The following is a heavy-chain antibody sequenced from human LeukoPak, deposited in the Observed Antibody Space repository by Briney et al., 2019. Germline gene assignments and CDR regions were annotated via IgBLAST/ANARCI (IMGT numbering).Heavy chain of an antibody. J-gene: IGHJ4*02. CDR1: GGPVSSGRDY. V-gene: IGHV4-61*02. Sequence: SQTLSLTCTVSGGPVSSGRDYWTWIRQPAGEELERIGRISTSGNTNYNPSLTSRVTISRDMSKNQFSLRLSAVTAADTAVEYCAGQVGYFDYGGQGHRVTVSA. D-gene: IGHD1-26*01. CDR2: ISTSGNT. CDR3: AGQVGYFDY.